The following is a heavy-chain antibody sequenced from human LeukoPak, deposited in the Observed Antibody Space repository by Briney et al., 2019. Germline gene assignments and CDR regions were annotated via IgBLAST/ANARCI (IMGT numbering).Heavy chain of an antibody. CDR3: ARDLGYSSSEYYFDY. V-gene: IGHV1-2*02. Sequence: AASVKVSCKASGYAFTGYYMHWVRQAPGPGLEWMGWINPNSGGTNYAQKFQGRVTMTRDTSISTAYMELSRLRSDDTAVYYCARDLGYSSSEYYFDYWGQGTLVTVSS. CDR1: GYAFTGYY. D-gene: IGHD6-6*01. J-gene: IGHJ4*02. CDR2: INPNSGGT.